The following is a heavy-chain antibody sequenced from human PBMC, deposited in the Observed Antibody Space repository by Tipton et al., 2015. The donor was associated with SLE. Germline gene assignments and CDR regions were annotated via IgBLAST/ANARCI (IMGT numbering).Heavy chain of an antibody. CDR1: GYSFSNYW. D-gene: IGHD3-3*01. J-gene: IGHJ4*02. CDR2: IYPSDSDT. CDR3: AQVRADFGVVIIYEY. Sequence: QLVQSGAEVKKPGESLKISCKGSGYSFSNYWIGWVRQMPGKGLEWMGIIYPSDSDTRYSPSFQGQVTISADKSISTAYLHWSSLKASDTAMYYCAQVRADFGVVIIYEYWGQGTLVTVSS. V-gene: IGHV5-51*03.